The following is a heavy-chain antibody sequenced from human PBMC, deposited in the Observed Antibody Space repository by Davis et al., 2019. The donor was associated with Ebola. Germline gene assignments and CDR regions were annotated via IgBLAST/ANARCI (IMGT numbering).Heavy chain of an antibody. CDR1: GFTFSTYW. V-gene: IGHV3-74*01. J-gene: IGHJ4*02. D-gene: IGHD3-16*01. Sequence: GESLKISCAASGFTFSTYWMHWVRQAPGKGLVWVSGIHSDGSTTKYADSVKGRFTISRDNSKNTLYLQMISLSAEDTAVYYCASKSDIWGSPREDYWGQGTLVTVSS. CDR3: ASKSDIWGSPREDY. CDR2: IHSDGSTT.